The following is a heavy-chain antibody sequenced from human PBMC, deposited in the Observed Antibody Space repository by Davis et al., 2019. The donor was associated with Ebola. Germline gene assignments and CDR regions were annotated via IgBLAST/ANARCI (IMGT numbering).Heavy chain of an antibody. D-gene: IGHD3-22*01. V-gene: IGHV5-51*01. J-gene: IGHJ3*02. CDR3: ARSRDYYDSSGSRLTGAFDI. CDR1: GYSFASYW. CDR2: IYPGDSDT. Sequence: PGGSLRLSCKGSGYSFASYWIAWVRQMPGKGLEWMGIIYPGDSDTRYSPSFQGQVTISADKSISTAYLQGSSLKASDTAMYYCARSRDYYDSSGSRLTGAFDIWGQGTMFTVSS.